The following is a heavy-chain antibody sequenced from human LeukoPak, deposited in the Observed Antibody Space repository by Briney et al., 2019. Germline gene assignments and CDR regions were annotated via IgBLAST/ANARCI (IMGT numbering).Heavy chain of an antibody. Sequence: ASVKVSCKASRYTFTSYGISWVRQAPGQGLEWMGWISAYNGNTNYAQKLQGRVTMTTDTSTSTAYMELRSLRSDDTAVYYCASDCMVGGVKSWFGPWGHGNLVTASS. J-gene: IGHJ5*02. CDR1: RYTFTSYG. D-gene: IGHD3-10*01. CDR2: ISAYNGNT. V-gene: IGHV1-18*01. CDR3: ASDCMVGGVKSWFGP.